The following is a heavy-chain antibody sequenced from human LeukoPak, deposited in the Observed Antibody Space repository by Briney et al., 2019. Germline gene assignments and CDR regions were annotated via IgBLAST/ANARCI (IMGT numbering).Heavy chain of an antibody. V-gene: IGHV1-69*06. J-gene: IGHJ6*03. CDR2: IIPIFGTA. CDR3: AAYQGGSGSYYPHQSYYYYMDV. CDR1: GYTFNTYG. D-gene: IGHD3-10*01. Sequence: GASVKVSCKASGYTFNTYGINWVRQAPGQGLEWMGGIIPIFGTANYAQKFQGRVTITADKSTSTAYMELSSLRSEDTAVYYCAAYQGGSGSYYPHQSYYYYMDVWGKGTTVTVSS.